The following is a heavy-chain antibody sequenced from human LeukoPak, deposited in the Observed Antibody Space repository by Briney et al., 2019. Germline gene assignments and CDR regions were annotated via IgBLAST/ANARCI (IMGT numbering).Heavy chain of an antibody. J-gene: IGHJ3*02. CDR2: IYYSGST. D-gene: IGHD3-22*01. CDR1: GGSISSSSYY. CDR3: ARVRDYYDSSGYYYADAFDI. V-gene: IGHV4-39*07. Sequence: SETLSLTCTVSGGSISSSSYYWGWIRQPPGKGLEWIGSIYYSGSTYYNPSLKSRVTISVDTSKNQFSLKLSSVTAADTAVYYCARVRDYYDSSGYYYADAFDIWGQGTMVTVSS.